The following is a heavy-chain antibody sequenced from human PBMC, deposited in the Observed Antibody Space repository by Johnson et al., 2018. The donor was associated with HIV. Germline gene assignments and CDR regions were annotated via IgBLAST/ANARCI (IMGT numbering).Heavy chain of an antibody. D-gene: IGHD2-15*01. V-gene: IGHV3-30*04. Sequence: QVQLVESGGGLKQPGGSLRLSCAASGFTFSSYAMHWVRQAPGKGLEWVAVISYDGSNKYYADSVKGRCTISRDNSKNTLYLQMNSLRAEDTAVYYCATDIVVVLAVTGTGAAFDIWGQGTMVTVSS. CDR2: ISYDGSNK. J-gene: IGHJ3*02. CDR1: GFTFSSYA. CDR3: ATDIVVVLAVTGTGAAFDI.